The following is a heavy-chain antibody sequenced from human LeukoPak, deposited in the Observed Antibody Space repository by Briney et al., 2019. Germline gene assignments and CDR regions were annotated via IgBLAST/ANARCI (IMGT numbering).Heavy chain of an antibody. D-gene: IGHD2-15*01. CDR2: ISGSGGST. V-gene: IGHV3-23*01. Sequence: PGGSLRLSCAASGFTFSSYGMSWVRQAPGKGLEWVSAISGSGGSTYYADSVKGRFTISRDNSKNTLYLQMNSLRAEDTAVYYCAKGRDFWGYCSGGSCYFDYWGQGTLVTVSS. CDR1: GFTFSSYG. CDR3: AKGRDFWGYCSGGSCYFDY. J-gene: IGHJ4*02.